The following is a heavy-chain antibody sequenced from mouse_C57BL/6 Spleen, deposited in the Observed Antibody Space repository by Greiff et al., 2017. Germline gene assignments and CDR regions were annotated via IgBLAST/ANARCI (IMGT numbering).Heavy chain of an antibody. CDR1: GYTFTSYW. D-gene: IGHD1-1*01. Sequence: VQLQQPGAELVRPGSSVKLSCKASGYTFTSYWMHWVKQRPIQGLEWIGNIDPSDSETHYNQKFKDKATLTVDKSSSTAYMQLSSLTSEDSAVYYCARSEDYGSSHWYFDVWGTGTTVTVSS. CDR2: IDPSDSET. J-gene: IGHJ1*03. V-gene: IGHV1-52*01. CDR3: ARSEDYGSSHWYFDV.